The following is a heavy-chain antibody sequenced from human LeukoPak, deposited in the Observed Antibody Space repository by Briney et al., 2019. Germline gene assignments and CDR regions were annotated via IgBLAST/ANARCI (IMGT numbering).Heavy chain of an antibody. V-gene: IGHV1-69*05. CDR1: GGTFSSYA. D-gene: IGHD1-26*01. CDR3: ARARYSGSSIDY. Sequence: GASVKVSCKASGGTFSSYAISWVRQAPGQGLEWMGGIIPIFGTANYAQKFQGRVTITTDESTSTAYMELSSLRSEDTAVYYCARARYSGSSIDYWGQGTLVTVSS. J-gene: IGHJ4*02. CDR2: IIPIFGTA.